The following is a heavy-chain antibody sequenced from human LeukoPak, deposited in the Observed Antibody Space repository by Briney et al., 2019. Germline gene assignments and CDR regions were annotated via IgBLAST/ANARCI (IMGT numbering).Heavy chain of an antibody. D-gene: IGHD6-13*01. V-gene: IGHV3-7*03. CDR2: INEGGNEK. CDR1: GFTFRNYW. CDR3: ARHPNSNWDY. Sequence: GGSLRLSCAASGFTFRNYWMSWVRQVPGKGLEWVVNINEGGNEKNYVDSVKGRFTASRDNAQNTLYLQMNSLRVEDTAVYYCARHPNSNWDYWGQGTLVTVSS. J-gene: IGHJ4*02.